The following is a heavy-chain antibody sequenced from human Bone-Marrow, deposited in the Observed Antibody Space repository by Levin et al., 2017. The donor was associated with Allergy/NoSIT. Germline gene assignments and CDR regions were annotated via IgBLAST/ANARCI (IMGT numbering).Heavy chain of an antibody. CDR3: AREPFWSGYPPYYFDY. V-gene: IGHV3-30-3*01. Sequence: SCAASGFTFSSYAMHWVRQAPGKGLEWVAVISYDGSNKYYADSVKGRFTISRDNSKNTLYLQMNSLRAEDTAVYYCAREPFWSGYPPYYFDYWGQGTLVTVSS. J-gene: IGHJ4*02. CDR2: ISYDGSNK. CDR1: GFTFSSYA. D-gene: IGHD3-3*01.